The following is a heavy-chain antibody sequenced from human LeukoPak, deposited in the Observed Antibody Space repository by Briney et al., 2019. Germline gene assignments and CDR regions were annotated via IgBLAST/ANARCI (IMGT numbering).Heavy chain of an antibody. CDR1: GFTFSNYD. Sequence: GGSLRLSCAASGFTFSNYDMHWVRQAPGKGLEGVAVISYDGTNKYYADSVKGRFTISRDNSKNTLHLQMNSLRAEDTAVYYCAKDDRGNEAPFDYWGQGTLVTVSS. CDR3: AKDDRGNEAPFDY. V-gene: IGHV3-30*18. J-gene: IGHJ4*02. CDR2: ISYDGTNK.